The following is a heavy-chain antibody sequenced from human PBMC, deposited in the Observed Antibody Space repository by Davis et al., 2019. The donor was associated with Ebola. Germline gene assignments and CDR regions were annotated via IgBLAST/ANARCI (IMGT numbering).Heavy chain of an antibody. CDR1: GGSISSYY. CDR2: IYYSGST. D-gene: IGHD6-19*01. CDR3: ASGNSGWYPDY. V-gene: IGHV4-59*01. J-gene: IGHJ4*02. Sequence: MPGGSLRLSCTVSGGSISSYYWSWIRQPPGKGLEWIGSIYYSGSTNYNPSLKSRVTISVDTSKNQFSLKLSSVTAADTAVYYCASGNSGWYPDYWGQGTLVTVSS.